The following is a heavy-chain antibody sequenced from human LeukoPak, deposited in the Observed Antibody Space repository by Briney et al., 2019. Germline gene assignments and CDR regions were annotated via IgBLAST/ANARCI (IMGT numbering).Heavy chain of an antibody. D-gene: IGHD5/OR15-5a*01. CDR2: IYSGGIT. J-gene: IGHJ4*02. CDR3: ASVYSLEGYFDY. V-gene: IGHV3-66*02. CDR1: GFTFSSYA. Sequence: PGGSLRLSCAASGFTFSSYAMSWVRQAPGKGLEWVSAIYSGGITYYADSVKGRFTISRDNSKNTLYLQMNSLRAEDTAVYYCASVYSLEGYFDYWGQGTLVTVSS.